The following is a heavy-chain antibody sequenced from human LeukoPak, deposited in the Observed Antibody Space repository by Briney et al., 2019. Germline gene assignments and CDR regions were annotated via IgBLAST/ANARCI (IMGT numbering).Heavy chain of an antibody. CDR2: VSGSSSNT. CDR1: AFSFGSYA. J-gene: IGHJ4*02. D-gene: IGHD5-18*01. Sequence: PGGSLRLSCAASAFSFGSYAMAWVRQAPGKGLEWVSSVSGSSSNTYYTDSVKGRFTISRDNSKNTVFLQMNSLRAEDTAVYYCAKDPYTYGSSPFVYWGQGTPVTVSS. CDR3: AKDPYTYGSSPFVY. V-gene: IGHV3-23*01.